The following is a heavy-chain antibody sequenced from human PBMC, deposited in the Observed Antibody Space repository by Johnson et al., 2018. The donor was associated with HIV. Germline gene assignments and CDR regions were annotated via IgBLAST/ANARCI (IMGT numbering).Heavy chain of an antibody. CDR3: AKALGIVVVLDAFDI. D-gene: IGHD3-22*01. V-gene: IGHV3-66*02. CDR1: GFTVSSNY. CDR2: IYSGGST. J-gene: IGHJ3*02. Sequence: VQLVESGGGVVQPGGSLRLSCAASGFTVSSNYMSWVRQAPGKGLEWVSVIYSGGSTYYADSVKGRFTITRDNSKNSLYLQMNSLRAEDTALYYCAKALGIVVVLDAFDIWGQGTMVTVSS.